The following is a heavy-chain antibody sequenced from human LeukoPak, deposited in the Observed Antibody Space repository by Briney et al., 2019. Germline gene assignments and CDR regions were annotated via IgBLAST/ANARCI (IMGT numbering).Heavy chain of an antibody. D-gene: IGHD3-22*01. CDR1: GGSISSYY. V-gene: IGHV4-59*01. CDR2: IYYSGST. J-gene: IGHJ4*02. CDR3: ARGIYDGSGYFFLFDY. Sequence: SETLSLTCTVSGGSISSYYWSWIRQPPGKGLEWIGDIYYSGSTNYNPSLKSRVTISVDTSKNQFSLKLSSVTAADTAVYYCARGIYDGSGYFFLFDYWGQGTLVTVSS.